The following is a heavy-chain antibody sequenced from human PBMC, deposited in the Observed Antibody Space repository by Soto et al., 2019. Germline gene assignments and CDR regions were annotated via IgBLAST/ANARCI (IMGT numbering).Heavy chain of an antibody. CDR1: GFTFSSYA. CDR3: AKRRGAGGHFDY. Sequence: GGSLRLSCAASGFTFSSYAMGWVRQGPGKGLEWVAVVSIGGSTHYADSVRGRFTISRDNSKNTLSLQMNSLTAEDTAVYFCAKRRGAGGHFDYWSQGALVTVSS. V-gene: IGHV3-23*01. J-gene: IGHJ4*02. D-gene: IGHD2-15*01. CDR2: VSIGGST.